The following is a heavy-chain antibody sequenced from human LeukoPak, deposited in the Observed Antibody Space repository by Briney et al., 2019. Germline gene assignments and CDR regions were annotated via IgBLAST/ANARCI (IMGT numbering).Heavy chain of an antibody. CDR3: ARLHSGRYYGDVFDI. CDR2: IKEDGSEK. D-gene: IGHD1-26*01. V-gene: IGHV3-7*03. J-gene: IGHJ3*02. CDR1: GFTFSNYW. Sequence: GGSLGLSCAASGFTFSNYWMTWVRQAPGKGLEWVANIKEDGSEKYYVDSVRGRFTISRDNAKNSLYLQMNSLRAEDTAVYYCARLHSGRYYGDVFDIWGQGTMVTVSS.